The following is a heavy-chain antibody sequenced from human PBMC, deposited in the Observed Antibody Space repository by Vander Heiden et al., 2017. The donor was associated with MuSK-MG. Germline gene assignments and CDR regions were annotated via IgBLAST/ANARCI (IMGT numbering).Heavy chain of an antibody. Sequence: EVQLVESGGGFVQQGGSLRLSCEASCSTFRNYWLHWVRHAPGKGLVWVSRINSDGSMTTYADSVRGRLTISRDSAKHTMYLHLHSLRVEDTAVYYCAIGDSGYASFWVEGRLVTVSS. J-gene: IGHJ4*02. D-gene: IGHD5-12*01. CDR3: AIGDSGYASF. CDR1: CSTFRNYW. CDR2: INSDGSMT. V-gene: IGHV3-74*01.